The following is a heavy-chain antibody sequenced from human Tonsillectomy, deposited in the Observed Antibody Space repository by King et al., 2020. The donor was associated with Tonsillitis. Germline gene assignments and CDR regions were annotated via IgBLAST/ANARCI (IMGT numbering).Heavy chain of an antibody. D-gene: IGHD6-6*01. Sequence: VQLVESGAEVKKPGSSVKVSCKASGGTYSSYTLSWVRQAPGQGLEWMGGIIPIFGTANYAQKFQGRVTITADESTSTAYMELSSLRSEDTAVYYCASSYSSSFNWFDPWGQGTLVTVSS. CDR2: IIPIFGTA. J-gene: IGHJ5*02. V-gene: IGHV1-69*01. CDR1: GGTYSSYT. CDR3: ASSYSSSFNWFDP.